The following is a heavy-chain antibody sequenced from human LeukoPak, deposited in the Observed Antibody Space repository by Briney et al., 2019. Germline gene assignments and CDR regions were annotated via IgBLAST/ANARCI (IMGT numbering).Heavy chain of an antibody. CDR2: ISSSSSYI. CDR3: ARQYDILTGYYASAPMDV. D-gene: IGHD3-9*01. Sequence: GESLKISCAASGFTFSSYSMNWVRQAPGKGLEWVSSISSSSSYIYYADSVKGRFTISRHNAKNSLYLQMNILRAEDTAVYYCARQYDILTGYYASAPMDVWGKGTTVTVSS. V-gene: IGHV3-21*01. J-gene: IGHJ6*03. CDR1: GFTFSSYS.